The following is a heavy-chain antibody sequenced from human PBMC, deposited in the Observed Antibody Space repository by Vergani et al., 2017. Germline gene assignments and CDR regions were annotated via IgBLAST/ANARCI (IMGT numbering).Heavy chain of an antibody. Sequence: EVQLVESGGGLVQPGGSLRLSCAASGFTFSSYWMSWVRQAPGKGLEWVANIKQDGSEKYYVDSVKGRFTISRDNAKNSLYLQMNSLGAEDTAVYYCARVNLAARRSRTFDYWGQGTLVTVSS. D-gene: IGHD6-6*01. CDR2: IKQDGSEK. CDR3: ARVNLAARRSRTFDY. CDR1: GFTFSSYW. V-gene: IGHV3-7*01. J-gene: IGHJ4*02.